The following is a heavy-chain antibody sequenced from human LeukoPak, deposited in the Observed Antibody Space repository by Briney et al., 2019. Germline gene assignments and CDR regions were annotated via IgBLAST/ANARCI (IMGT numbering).Heavy chain of an antibody. CDR1: GGTFSSYA. Sequence: SVKVSCKASGGTFSSYAISWVRQAPGQGLECMGRIIPIFGTANYAQKFQGRVTITTDESTSTAYMELSSLRSEDTAVYYCARSYSHYYGSGSYYNYAFDIWGQGTMVTVSS. CDR3: ARSYSHYYGSGSYYNYAFDI. J-gene: IGHJ3*02. D-gene: IGHD3-10*01. CDR2: IIPIFGTA. V-gene: IGHV1-69*05.